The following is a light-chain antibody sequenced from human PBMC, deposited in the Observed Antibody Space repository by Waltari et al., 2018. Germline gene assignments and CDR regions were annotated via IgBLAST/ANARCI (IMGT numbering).Light chain of an antibody. CDR1: SSDIGRYYY. CDR2: DVN. Sequence: QSALTQPASVSGSPGQSITISCTGTSSDIGRYYYVSWYQHHPGKAPNPMIFDVNERPSGVSNRFSGSQAGNAASLTISGLQAEDEAHYYCSSYTTTSTYVFGTGTKVTVL. J-gene: IGLJ1*01. V-gene: IGLV2-14*03. CDR3: SSYTTTSTYV.